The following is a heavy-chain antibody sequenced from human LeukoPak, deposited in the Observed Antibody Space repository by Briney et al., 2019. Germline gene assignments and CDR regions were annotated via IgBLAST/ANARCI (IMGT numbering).Heavy chain of an antibody. V-gene: IGHV1-69*05. CDR1: GGTFSSYA. D-gene: IGHD4-17*01. CDR3: AKGGAKHDYGDYFDY. CDR2: IIPIFGAA. Sequence: SVKVSRKASGGTFSSYAISWVRQAPGQGLEWMGRIIPIFGAANYAQKFQGRVTITTDESTSTAYMELSSLRSEDTAVYYCAKGGAKHDYGDYFDYWGQGTLVTVSS. J-gene: IGHJ4*02.